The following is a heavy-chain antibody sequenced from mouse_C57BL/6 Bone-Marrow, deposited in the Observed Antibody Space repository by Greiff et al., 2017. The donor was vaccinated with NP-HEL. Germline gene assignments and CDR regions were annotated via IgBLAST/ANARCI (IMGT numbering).Heavy chain of an antibody. Sequence: VQLKESGPGLVKPSQSLSLTCSVTGYSITSGYYWNWIRQFPGNKLEWMGYISYDGSNNYNPSLKNRISITRDTSKNQFFLKLNSVTTEDTATYYCARGRIYYDYDGYYFDYGGQGTTLTVSS. CDR1: GYSITSGYY. CDR3: ARGRIYYDYDGYYFDY. D-gene: IGHD2-4*01. J-gene: IGHJ2*01. V-gene: IGHV3-6*01. CDR2: ISYDGSN.